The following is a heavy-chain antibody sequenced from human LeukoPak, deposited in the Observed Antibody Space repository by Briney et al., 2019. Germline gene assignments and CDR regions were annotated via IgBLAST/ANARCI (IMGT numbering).Heavy chain of an antibody. CDR3: ARDREVVVAANPGTYYYYGMDV. Sequence: GGSLRLSCAASGFTFSSYGMHWVRQAPGKGLEWVAVIWYDGSNKYYADSVKGRFTISRDNSKNTLYLQMNSLRAEDTAVYYCARDREVVVAANPGTYYYYGMDVWGQGTTVTVSS. V-gene: IGHV3-33*01. CDR2: IWYDGSNK. J-gene: IGHJ6*02. CDR1: GFTFSSYG. D-gene: IGHD2-15*01.